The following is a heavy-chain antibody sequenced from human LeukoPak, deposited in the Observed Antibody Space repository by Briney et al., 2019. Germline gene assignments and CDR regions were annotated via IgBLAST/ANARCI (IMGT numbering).Heavy chain of an antibody. J-gene: IGHJ4*02. CDR1: GGSFSGYY. Sequence: SETLSLTCAVYGGSFSGYYWSWIRQPPGKGLEWIGEINHSGSTNYNPSLKSRVTISVDTSKNQFSLKLSSVTAADTAVYSCARCVFSGGSWKGKYYFDYWGQGTLVTVSS. CDR3: ARCVFSGGSWKGKYYFDY. D-gene: IGHD2-15*01. V-gene: IGHV4-34*01. CDR2: INHSGST.